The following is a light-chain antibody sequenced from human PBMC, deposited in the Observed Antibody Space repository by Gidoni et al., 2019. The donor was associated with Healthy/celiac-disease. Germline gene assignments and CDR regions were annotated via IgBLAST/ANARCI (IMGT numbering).Light chain of an antibody. CDR3: QQYNSYAGT. J-gene: IGKJ1*01. CDR1: QSISSW. V-gene: IGKV1-5*01. CDR2: DAS. Sequence: DIQMTQSPSTLSASVGDRVTITCRASQSISSWLAWYQQKPGKAPKLLIYDASSLESGVPSRFSGSGSGTEVTLTISSLQPDDFATYYCQQYNSYAGTFGQXTKVEIK.